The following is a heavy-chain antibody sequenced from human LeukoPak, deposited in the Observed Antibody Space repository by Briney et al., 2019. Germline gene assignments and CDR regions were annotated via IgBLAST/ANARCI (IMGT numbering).Heavy chain of an antibody. V-gene: IGHV3-48*04. J-gene: IGHJ4*02. CDR1: GFTFSSYS. CDR2: ISSSGSTI. CDR3: AKDKTRLPQQLATYFDY. Sequence: GGSLRLSCAASGFTFSSYSMNWVRQAPGKGLEWVSYISSSGSTIYYADSVKGRFTISRDNAKNSLYLQMNSLRVEDTAFYYCAKDKTRLPQQLATYFDYWGQGTLVTVSS. D-gene: IGHD6-13*01.